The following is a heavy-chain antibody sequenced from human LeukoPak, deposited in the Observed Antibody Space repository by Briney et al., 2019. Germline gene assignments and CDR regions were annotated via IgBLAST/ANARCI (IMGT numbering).Heavy chain of an antibody. J-gene: IGHJ4*02. D-gene: IGHD3-16*01. V-gene: IGHV3-30*18. CDR3: AKEYDSLYYFDY. Sequence: GGSLRLSCAASGFTFRSYGMHWVRQAPGKGLEWVAVISYDGSKEHYGDSVKGRFSISRDNSKNTLYLQMNSLRAEDTAVYYCAKEYDSLYYFDYWGQGPLVTVSS. CDR2: ISYDGSKE. CDR1: GFTFRSYG.